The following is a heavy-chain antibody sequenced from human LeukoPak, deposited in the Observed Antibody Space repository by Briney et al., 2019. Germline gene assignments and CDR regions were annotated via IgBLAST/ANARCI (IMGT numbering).Heavy chain of an antibody. V-gene: IGHV3-13*01. D-gene: IGHD3-10*01. CDR1: GFSFSNYD. Sequence: GGSLRLSCAASGFSFSNYDMHWVRQAAGKGLEWVSAIGTTGDTYYPGSVKGRFTISRENAKNSLYLQMNSLRAGDTAVYYCARAMIRGVIMYSFDYWGQGTLVTVSS. CDR3: ARAMIRGVIMYSFDY. J-gene: IGHJ4*02. CDR2: IGTTGDT.